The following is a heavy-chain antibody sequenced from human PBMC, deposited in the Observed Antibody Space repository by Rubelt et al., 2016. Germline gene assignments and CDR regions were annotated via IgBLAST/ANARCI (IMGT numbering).Heavy chain of an antibody. CDR1: GGSFSGYY. CDR2: INHSGST. Sequence: QVQLQQWGAGLLKPSETLSLTCAVYGGSFSGYYWSWIRQPPGKGLEWIGEINHSGSTNYNPSLKRWVTISVDTSKNQFSLKLSSVTAADTAVYYCARGRQIAARRLWFDPWGQGTLVTVSS. J-gene: IGHJ5*02. CDR3: ARGRQIAARRLWFDP. D-gene: IGHD6-6*01. V-gene: IGHV4-34*01.